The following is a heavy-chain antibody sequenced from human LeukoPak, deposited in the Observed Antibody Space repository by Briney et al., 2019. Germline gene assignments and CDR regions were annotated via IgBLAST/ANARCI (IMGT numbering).Heavy chain of an antibody. CDR3: ARAPRGDSSGYYFLNP. D-gene: IGHD3-22*01. V-gene: IGHV5-51*01. Sequence: GESLKISCKGSGYSFTSYWIGWVRQMPGKGLEWMGIIYPGDSDTRYSPSFQGQVTISADKSISTAYLQWSSLKASDTAMYYRARAPRGDSSGYYFLNPWGQGTLVTVSS. CDR2: IYPGDSDT. J-gene: IGHJ5*02. CDR1: GYSFTSYW.